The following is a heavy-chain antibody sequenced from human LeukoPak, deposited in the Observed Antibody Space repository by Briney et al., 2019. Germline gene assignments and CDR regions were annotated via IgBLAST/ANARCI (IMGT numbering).Heavy chain of an antibody. CDR1: GFTFSSYG. J-gene: IGHJ4*02. CDR3: ARASYYYDSSGYYLYDY. V-gene: IGHV3-30*03. D-gene: IGHD3-22*01. CDR2: ISYDGSNK. Sequence: GGSLRLSCAASGFTFSSYGMHWVRQAPGKGLEWVAVISYDGSNKYYADSVKGRFTISRDNAKNSLYLQMNSLRAEDTAVYYCARASYYYDSSGYYLYDYWGQGTLVTVSS.